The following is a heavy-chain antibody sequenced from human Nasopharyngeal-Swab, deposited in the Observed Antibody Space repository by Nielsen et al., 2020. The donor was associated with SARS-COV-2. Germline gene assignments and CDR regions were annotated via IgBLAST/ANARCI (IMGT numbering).Heavy chain of an antibody. J-gene: IGHJ4*02. Sequence: GGSLRLSCAASGFTSSSHWMSWVRQPPGKGLEWGATIKQDGSEKYYVDSGKGRFTIARDNAKNSLYLQMNSLRAEDTAVYYGARDPHEGWVYWGQGTLVTVSS. CDR1: GFTSSSHW. CDR2: IKQDGSEK. CDR3: ARDPHEGWVY. D-gene: IGHD5-24*01. V-gene: IGHV3-7*01.